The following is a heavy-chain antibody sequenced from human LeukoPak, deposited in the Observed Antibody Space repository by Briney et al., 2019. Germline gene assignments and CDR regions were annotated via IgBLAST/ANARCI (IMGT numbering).Heavy chain of an antibody. D-gene: IGHD4-23*01. V-gene: IGHV3-11*01. CDR3: ARVRRGGRPTDAFEI. Sequence: GGSLRLSCAASGFASDNYGLSWVRQAPGRGLDWLSYISTSGSVIYYADSVKGRFTISRDNANNSLYLQMNSLRAEDTAVYYCARVRRGGRPTDAFEIWGQGTMVTVSS. CDR2: ISTSGSVI. J-gene: IGHJ3*02. CDR1: GFASDNYG.